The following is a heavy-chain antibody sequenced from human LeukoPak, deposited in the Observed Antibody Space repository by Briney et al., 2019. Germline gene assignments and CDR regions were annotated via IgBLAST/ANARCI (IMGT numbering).Heavy chain of an antibody. CDR2: ISWNSGSI. D-gene: IGHD5-18*01. Sequence: SGGSLRLSCAASGFTFDDYAMHWVRQAPGKGLEWVSGISWNSGSIGYADSVKGRFTISRDNAKNSLYLQMNSLRAEDTALYYCAKGVSGYSSSRIPDYWGQGTLVTVSS. J-gene: IGHJ4*02. CDR3: AKGVSGYSSSRIPDY. V-gene: IGHV3-9*01. CDR1: GFTFDDYA.